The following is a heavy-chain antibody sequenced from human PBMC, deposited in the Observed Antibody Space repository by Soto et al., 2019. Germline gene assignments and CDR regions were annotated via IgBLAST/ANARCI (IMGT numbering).Heavy chain of an antibody. CDR3: ARAPYSSSSFFFDF. CDR1: GYSVTAYF. D-gene: IGHD6-6*01. J-gene: IGHJ4*02. Sequence: QVQVVQSGAEVKKPGASVKVSCKASGYSVTAYFMHWVRQAPGQGLEWMGIVHPKGGSTNYAEKFKDRVTMTWDTSTSTVYMDLSSLGSDDTAVYYCARAPYSSSSFFFDFWGQGTLVTVSS. V-gene: IGHV1-46*01. CDR2: VHPKGGST.